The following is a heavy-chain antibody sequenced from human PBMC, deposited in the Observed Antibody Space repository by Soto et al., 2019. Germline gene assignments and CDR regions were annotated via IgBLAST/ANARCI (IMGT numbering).Heavy chain of an antibody. CDR3: ARDTVLTGMFGF. D-gene: IGHD4-17*01. Sequence: KPSETLSLTCTVSGGSIGSYHWSWVRQPPGKGLEWIASVYYTGTTNYNPSLGSRVTISIDAPENQTSLKLTSVTAADTAFYYCARDTVLTGMFGFWGQGTLVTVSS. V-gene: IGHV4-59*01. CDR1: GGSIGSYH. J-gene: IGHJ4*02. CDR2: VYYTGTT.